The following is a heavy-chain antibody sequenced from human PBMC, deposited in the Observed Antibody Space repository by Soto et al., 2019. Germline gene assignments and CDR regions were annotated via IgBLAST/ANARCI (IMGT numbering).Heavy chain of an antibody. D-gene: IGHD3-3*01. CDR1: GYTFTSYD. J-gene: IGHJ3*02. CDR2: MNPNSGNT. Sequence: ASVKVSSKASGYTFTSYDINSVRQATGPGLEWMGWMNPNSGNTGYAQKFQGRVTMTRNTSISTAYMELSSLRSEDTAVYYCASPARNYDFWSGYAFDIWGQGTMV. CDR3: ASPARNYDFWSGYAFDI. V-gene: IGHV1-8*01.